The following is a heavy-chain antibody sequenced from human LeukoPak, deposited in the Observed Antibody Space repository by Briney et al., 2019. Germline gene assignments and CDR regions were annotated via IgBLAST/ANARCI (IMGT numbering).Heavy chain of an antibody. CDR3: AKVSSYDSSGSLNY. Sequence: GGSLRLSCAASGFTFSSYAMSWVRQAPGKGLEWASAISGSGGSTYYADSVKGRFTISRDNSKNTLYLQMNSLRAEDTAVYYCAKVSSYDSSGSLNYWGQGTLVTVSS. CDR2: ISGSGGST. D-gene: IGHD3-22*01. J-gene: IGHJ4*02. CDR1: GFTFSSYA. V-gene: IGHV3-23*01.